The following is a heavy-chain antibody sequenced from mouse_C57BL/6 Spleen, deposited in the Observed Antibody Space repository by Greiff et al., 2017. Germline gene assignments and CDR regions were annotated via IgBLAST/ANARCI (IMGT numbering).Heavy chain of an antibody. CDR3: ARRLMVTTDWYYFDY. Sequence: QVQLQQPGAELVKPGASVKLSCKASGYTFTSYWMHWVKQRPGQGLEWIGMIHPNSGSTNYNEKFKSKATLTVDKSSSTAYMQLSSLTSEDSAVYYCARRLMVTTDWYYFDYWGQGTTLTVSS. D-gene: IGHD2-2*01. J-gene: IGHJ2*01. V-gene: IGHV1-64*01. CDR1: GYTFTSYW. CDR2: IHPNSGST.